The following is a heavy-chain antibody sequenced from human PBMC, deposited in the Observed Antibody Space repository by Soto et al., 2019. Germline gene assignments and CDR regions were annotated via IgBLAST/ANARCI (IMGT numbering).Heavy chain of an antibody. J-gene: IGHJ4*02. CDR2: IYHSGST. Sequence: LSLTCAVSGGSISSGGYSWSWIRQPPGKGLEWIGYIYHSGSTYYNPSLKSRVTISVDRSKNQFSLKLSSVTAADTAVYYCARVLVVDYYFDDWGQGTLVTVSS. V-gene: IGHV4-30-2*01. CDR1: GGSISSGGYS. CDR3: ARVLVVDYYFDD. D-gene: IGHD3-22*01.